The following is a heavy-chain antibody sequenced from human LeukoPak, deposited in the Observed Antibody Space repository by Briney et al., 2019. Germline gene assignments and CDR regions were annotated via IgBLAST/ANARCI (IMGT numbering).Heavy chain of an antibody. J-gene: IGHJ4*02. CDR2: ISYDGTKE. CDR3: ASGPNY. Sequence: PGGSLRLSCAASGFAFSSYDMHWVRQAPGKGLEWVAVISYDGTKEYYADSVKGRFSISRDNSKNTLYLQMNSLRPEDAAVYYCASGPNYWGQGTLVTVSS. CDR1: GFAFSSYD. V-gene: IGHV3-30*03.